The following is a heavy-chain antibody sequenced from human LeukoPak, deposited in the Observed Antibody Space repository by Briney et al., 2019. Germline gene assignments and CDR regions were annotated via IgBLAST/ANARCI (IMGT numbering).Heavy chain of an antibody. D-gene: IGHD4/OR15-4a*01. J-gene: IGHJ6*02. CDR2: IYPGDSDT. V-gene: IGHV5-51*01. Sequence: GESLKISCKGSGYSFTSYWIGWVRQMPGKGLEWMGIIYPGDSDTRYSPSFQGQVTISADKSISTAYLQWSSLKASDTAMYYCASSSMVAPPYDYYCGMDVWGQGTTVTVSS. CDR3: ASSSMVAPPYDYYCGMDV. CDR1: GYSFTSYW.